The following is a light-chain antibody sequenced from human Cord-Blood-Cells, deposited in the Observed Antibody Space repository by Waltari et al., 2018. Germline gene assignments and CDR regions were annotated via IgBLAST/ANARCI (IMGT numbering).Light chain of an antibody. CDR3: SSYTSSSTPRV. CDR1: SSDGGGYNS. V-gene: IGLV2-14*01. Sequence: QSALTQPASVSGSPGQSITISCTGTSSDGGGYNSASWYQQHPGKAPKLMIYDVSNRPSGVSNRFSGSKSGNTASLTISGLQAEDEADYYCSSYTSSSTPRVFGGGTKLTVL. CDR2: DVS. J-gene: IGLJ2*01.